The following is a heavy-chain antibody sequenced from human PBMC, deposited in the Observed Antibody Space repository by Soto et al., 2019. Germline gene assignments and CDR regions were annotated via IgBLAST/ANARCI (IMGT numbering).Heavy chain of an antibody. Sequence: PSETLSLTCTVSGGSISSYYWSWIRQPPGKGLEWIGYIYYSGSTNYNPSLKSRVTISVDTSKNQFSLKLSSVTAADTAVYYCASPKIAFYNWFDPWGQGTLVIVSS. V-gene: IGHV4-59*08. J-gene: IGHJ5*02. D-gene: IGHD3-3*02. CDR1: GGSISSYY. CDR2: IYYSGST. CDR3: ASPKIAFYNWFDP.